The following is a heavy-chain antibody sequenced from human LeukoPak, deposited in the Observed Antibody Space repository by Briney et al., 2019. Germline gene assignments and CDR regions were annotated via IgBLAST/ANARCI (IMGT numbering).Heavy chain of an antibody. Sequence: PSETLSLTCTVSGGSISSYYWSWIRQPPGKGLEWIGYIYYSGSTNYNPSLKSRVTISVDTSKNQFSLKLSSVTAADTAVYYCARTRITMIVVLYHFDYWGQGTLVTVSS. D-gene: IGHD3-22*01. V-gene: IGHV4-59*08. J-gene: IGHJ4*02. CDR1: GGSISSYY. CDR2: IYYSGST. CDR3: ARTRITMIVVLYHFDY.